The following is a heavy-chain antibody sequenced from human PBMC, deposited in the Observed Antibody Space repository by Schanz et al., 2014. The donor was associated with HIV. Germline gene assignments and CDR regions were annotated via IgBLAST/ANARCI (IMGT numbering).Heavy chain of an antibody. Sequence: QVHLQQWGAGLLKPSETLSLTCAVYGGSFSGYYWSWIRQPPGKGLEWIGEINHSGSTNYSPSLRGRVTISVDGSKRQFSLNLASVTAADTAVYYCARGVRRDCRTPDCNTGWFDPWGQGTLVTVSS. CDR1: GGSFSGYY. V-gene: IGHV4-34*02. J-gene: IGHJ5*02. CDR2: INHSGST. D-gene: IGHD2-15*01. CDR3: ARGVRRDCRTPDCNTGWFDP.